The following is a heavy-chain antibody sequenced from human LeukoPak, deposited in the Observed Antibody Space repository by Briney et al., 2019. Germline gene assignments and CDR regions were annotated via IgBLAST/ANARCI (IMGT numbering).Heavy chain of an antibody. V-gene: IGHV3-30*18. D-gene: IGHD1-26*01. Sequence: GGSLRLSCAASGFTFSNYGMHWVRQAPGKGLEWVAVISYAGSSKYYADSVKGRFTISRDNSKNTLYLQMNSLRAEDTAVYYCAKREVSYFDYWGQGTLVTVSS. J-gene: IGHJ4*02. CDR3: AKREVSYFDY. CDR2: ISYAGSSK. CDR1: GFTFSNYG.